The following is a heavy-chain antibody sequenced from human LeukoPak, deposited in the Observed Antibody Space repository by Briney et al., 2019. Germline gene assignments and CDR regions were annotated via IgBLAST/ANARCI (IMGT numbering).Heavy chain of an antibody. CDR2: FYYSGST. V-gene: IGHV4-59*01. CDR3: ARGMATIDV. CDR1: GGSISSYH. J-gene: IGHJ4*02. Sequence: SETLSLTCTVSGGSISSYHWSWIRQPPGKGLEWIGFFYYSGSTNYNPSLKSRVTISVDTSKTHLSLKLSSVTAADTAVYYCARGMATIDVWGQGTLVTVSS. D-gene: IGHD5-24*01.